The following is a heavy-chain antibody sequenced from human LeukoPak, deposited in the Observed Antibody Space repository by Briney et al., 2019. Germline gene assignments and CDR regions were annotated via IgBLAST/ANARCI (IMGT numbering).Heavy chain of an antibody. V-gene: IGHV4-61*02. J-gene: IGHJ4*02. CDR3: ATSGWYLLPGVY. D-gene: IGHD6-19*01. Sequence: SETLSLTCTVSGGSISSGSHYWSWIRQPAGKGLEWIGRIHTLGSTTYNPSLKSRVTISVDTSKNHFSLRLSSVTAADTAVYYCATSGWYLLPGVYWGQGTLVTVSS. CDR2: IHTLGST. CDR1: GGSISSGSHY.